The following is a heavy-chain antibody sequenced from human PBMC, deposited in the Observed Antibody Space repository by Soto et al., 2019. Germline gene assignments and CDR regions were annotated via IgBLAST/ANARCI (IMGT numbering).Heavy chain of an antibody. J-gene: IGHJ3*01. CDR3: ARGECSSVYCFTRWALDF. CDR2: ISHSGTT. Sequence: QVQLQKWGAGLLKPSETLSLTCEVHGGSFSGYYWTWIRQTPGKGLEGIGEISHSGTTNYQPSLTSRVTISADPSKKEFSLNLTSVTAADSGVYYCARGECSSVYCFTRWALDFWGQGTVVTVSS. D-gene: IGHD2-2*01. CDR1: GGSFSGYY. V-gene: IGHV4-34*01.